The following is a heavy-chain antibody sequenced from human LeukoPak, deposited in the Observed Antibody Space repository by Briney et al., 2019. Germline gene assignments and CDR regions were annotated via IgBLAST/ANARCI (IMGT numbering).Heavy chain of an antibody. Sequence: GESLKISCETSGYNFFSNYWIAWVRQMPGKGLEWMGMVYPLDSDTRYSPSFQGQVTMSVDKSINTAYLEWSSLKASDTAIYYCVRRLTMSHSGGDWFDPWGQGTLVTVSS. CDR3: VRRLTMSHSGGDWFDP. CDR2: VYPLDSDT. CDR1: GYNFFSNYW. V-gene: IGHV5-51*01. J-gene: IGHJ5*02. D-gene: IGHD4/OR15-4a*01.